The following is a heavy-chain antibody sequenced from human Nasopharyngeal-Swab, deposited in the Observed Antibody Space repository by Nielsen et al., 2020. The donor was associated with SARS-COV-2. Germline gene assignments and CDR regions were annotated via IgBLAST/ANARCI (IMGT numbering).Heavy chain of an antibody. CDR3: ARHVWGYCSSTSCDAFDI. CDR1: GGSVTGSSYY. J-gene: IGHJ3*02. V-gene: IGHV4-39*01. Sequence: SETLSLTCTVSGGSVTGSSYYWGWIRQPPGKGLEWIGSIFYSGSTYYNPSLKSRVTIYVDTSKNQFSLKLSSVTAADTAVYYCARHVWGYCSSTSCDAFDIWGQETMVTVSS. D-gene: IGHD2-2*01. CDR2: IFYSGST.